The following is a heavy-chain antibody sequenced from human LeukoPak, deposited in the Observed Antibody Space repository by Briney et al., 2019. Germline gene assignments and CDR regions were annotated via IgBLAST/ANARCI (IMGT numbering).Heavy chain of an antibody. CDR1: GFTVSSNY. CDR2: IYSGGST. CDR3: AMTTVAGTFDY. J-gene: IGHJ4*02. V-gene: IGHV3-53*01. Sequence: GGSLRLSCAASGFTVSSNYMSWVRQAPGKGLEWVSVIYSGGSTYYADSVKGRFTISRDNSKNTLYLQMNSLRAEDTAVYCCAMTTVAGTFDYWGQGTLVTVSS. D-gene: IGHD6-19*01.